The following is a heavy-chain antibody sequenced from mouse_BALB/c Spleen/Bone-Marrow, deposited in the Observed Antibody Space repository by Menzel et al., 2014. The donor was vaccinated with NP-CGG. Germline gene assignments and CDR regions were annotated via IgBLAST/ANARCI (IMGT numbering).Heavy chain of an antibody. CDR1: GYTFTSYW. CDR3: TRKNWDEGYFGV. J-gene: IGHJ1*01. V-gene: IGHV1S22*01. Sequence: LQQSGSELVRPGASVKLSCKASGYTFTSYWMHWVKQRHGQGLEWIGNIYPGSGSTNYDEKFKSKGTLTVDTSSSTAYMHLSSLTSEDSAVYYCTRKNWDEGYFGVWGAGTTVTVSS. D-gene: IGHD4-1*01. CDR2: IYPGSGST.